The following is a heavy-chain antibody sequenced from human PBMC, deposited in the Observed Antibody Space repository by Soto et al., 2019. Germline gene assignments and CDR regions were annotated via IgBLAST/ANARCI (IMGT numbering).Heavy chain of an antibody. V-gene: IGHV3-49*04. D-gene: IGHD6-6*01. CDR2: IRSKAYGGTT. CDR3: TRGGGLVGLLLSSFSIDY. J-gene: IGHJ4*02. CDR1: GFTFGDYA. Sequence: EVQLVESGGGLVQPGRSLRLSCTASGFTFGDYAMSWVRQAPGKGLEWVGFIRSKAYGGTTEYAASVKGRFTISRDDSKSIAYLQMNSLKTEDTAVYYCTRGGGLVGLLLSSFSIDYWGQGTLVTVSS.